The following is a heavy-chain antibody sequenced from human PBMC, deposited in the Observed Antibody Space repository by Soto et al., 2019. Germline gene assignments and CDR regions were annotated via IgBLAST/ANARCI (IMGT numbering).Heavy chain of an antibody. CDR1: GFTFSSYA. D-gene: IGHD6-13*01. J-gene: IGHJ6*02. V-gene: IGHV3-64D*08. CDR3: VKGGQQLAPYYYYGMDV. CDR2: ISSNGGST. Sequence: GGSLRLSCSASGFTFSSYAMHWVRQAPGKGLEYVSAISSNGGSTYYADSVKGRFTISRDNSKNTLYLQMGSLRAEDTAVYYCVKGGQQLAPYYYYGMDVWGQGTTVTVSS.